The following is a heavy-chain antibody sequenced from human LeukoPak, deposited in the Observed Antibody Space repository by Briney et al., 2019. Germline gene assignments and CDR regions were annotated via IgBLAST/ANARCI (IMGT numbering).Heavy chain of an antibody. D-gene: IGHD3-10*01. J-gene: IGHJ4*02. V-gene: IGHV4-34*01. Sequence: PSETLSLTCAVYGGSFSGYYWSWIRPPLGKGLEWIGEINHSGSTNYNPSLKSRVTISVDTSKNQFSLKLSSVTAADTAVYYCARVGGSGSYYANRRPKKYYFDYWGQGTLVTVSS. CDR3: ARVGGSGSYYANRRPKKYYFDY. CDR2: INHSGST. CDR1: GGSFSGYY.